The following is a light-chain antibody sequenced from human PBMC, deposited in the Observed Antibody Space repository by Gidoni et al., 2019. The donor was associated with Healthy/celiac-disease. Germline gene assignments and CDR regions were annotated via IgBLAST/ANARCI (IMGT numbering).Light chain of an antibody. CDR2: QDS. Sequence: YALTQPPSVSVSPGQTASITCSGDKLGDKYACWYQQKPGQSPVLVIYQDSKRPSGIPERFSGSNSGNTATLTISGTQAMDEADYYCQAWDSSTVVFGGGTKLTVL. J-gene: IGLJ2*01. CDR3: QAWDSSTVV. CDR1: KLGDKY. V-gene: IGLV3-1*01.